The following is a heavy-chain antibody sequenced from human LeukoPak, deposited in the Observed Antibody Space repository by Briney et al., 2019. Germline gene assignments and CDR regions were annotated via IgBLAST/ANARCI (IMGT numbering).Heavy chain of an antibody. J-gene: IGHJ6*03. CDR1: GGTFSSYA. V-gene: IGHV1-69*05. CDR2: IIPIFGTA. Sequence: ASVKVSCKASGGTFSSYAISWVRQAPGQGLEWMGGIIPIFGTANYAQKFQGRVTITTDESTSTAYMELSSLRSEDTAVYYCAREVEMATITREDYYMDVWGKGTTVTVSS. D-gene: IGHD5-24*01. CDR3: AREVEMATITREDYYMDV.